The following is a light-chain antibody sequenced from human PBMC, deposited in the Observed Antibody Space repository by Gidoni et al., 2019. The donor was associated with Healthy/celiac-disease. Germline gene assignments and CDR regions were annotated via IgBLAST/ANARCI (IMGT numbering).Light chain of an antibody. Sequence: EIVMPQSPATLSVSPGERATLSCRASQSVSSNLAWYQQKPGQAPRLLIYGASTRATGIPARFSGSGSGTEFTLTISSLQSEDFAVYYCQQYNNWPGLTFXGXTKVEIK. CDR2: GAS. V-gene: IGKV3-15*01. J-gene: IGKJ4*01. CDR3: QQYNNWPGLT. CDR1: QSVSSN.